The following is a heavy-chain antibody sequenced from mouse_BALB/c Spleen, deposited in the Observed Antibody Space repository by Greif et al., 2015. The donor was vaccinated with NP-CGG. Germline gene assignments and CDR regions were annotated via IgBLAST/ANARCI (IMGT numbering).Heavy chain of an antibody. CDR2: ISLKSNNYAT. CDR1: GFTFSNYW. CDR3: SRSDGYFYFEY. D-gene: IGHD2-3*01. V-gene: IGHV6-6*02. Sequence: EVKLQESGGGLVQPGGSMKLSCVASGFTFSNYWMNWVRQSPEKGLEWVAEISLKSNNYATHYAESVKGRFTISRDDSGSSVYSQKNNLRAEVTGVYYCSRSDGYFYFEYWGQGTALTVS. J-gene: IGHJ2*01.